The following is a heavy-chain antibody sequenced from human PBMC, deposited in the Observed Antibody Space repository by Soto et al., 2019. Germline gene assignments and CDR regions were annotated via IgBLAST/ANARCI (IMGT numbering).Heavy chain of an antibody. CDR3: AKVGPAHCSFDL. D-gene: IGHD2-15*01. Sequence: EVQLLESGGALAPPGGSLRLSCAASGFTFSTYDMSWVRPAPGKGLGWVSAISGNGGSTYADSVKGRFSISGDNSKNSLYRQMNSLGADDTAVYYFAKVGPAHCSFDLLGRGTLVTVSS. CDR2: ISGNGGST. CDR1: GFTFSTYD. J-gene: IGHJ2*01. V-gene: IGHV3-23*01.